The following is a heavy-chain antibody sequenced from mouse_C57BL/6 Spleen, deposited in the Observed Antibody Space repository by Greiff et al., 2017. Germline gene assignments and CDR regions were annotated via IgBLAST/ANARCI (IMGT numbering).Heavy chain of an antibody. V-gene: IGHV1-59*01. CDR3: AAGGDWEGGFAY. D-gene: IGHD4-1*01. CDR2: IDPSDSYT. J-gene: IGHJ3*01. CDR1: GYTFTSYW. Sequence: QVQLQQPGAELVRPGTSVKLSCKASGYTFTSYWMHWVKQRPGQGLEWIGVIDPSDSYTNYNQKFKGKATLTVSPSSSTAYMQLSSLTSEDSAVYYCAAGGDWEGGFAYWGQGTLVTVSA.